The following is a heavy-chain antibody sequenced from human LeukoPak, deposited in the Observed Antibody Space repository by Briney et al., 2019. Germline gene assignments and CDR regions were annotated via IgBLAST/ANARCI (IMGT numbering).Heavy chain of an antibody. J-gene: IGHJ4*02. V-gene: IGHV4-34*01. CDR2: MNHSGST. CDR1: VGSFSGYY. CDR3: ARIRRLRYFDWYFDY. D-gene: IGHD3-9*01. Sequence: SETLSLTCAVYVGSFSGYYWSWIRQPPGKGLEWIGEMNHSGSTKYNPSLKSRVTISVDTSKIQFSLKLSSVTAADTAVYYCARIRRLRYFDWYFDYWGQGTLVTVSS.